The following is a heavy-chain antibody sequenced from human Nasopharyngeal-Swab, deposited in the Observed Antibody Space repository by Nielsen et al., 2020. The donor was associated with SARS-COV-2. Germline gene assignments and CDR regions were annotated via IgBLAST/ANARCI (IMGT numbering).Heavy chain of an antibody. D-gene: IGHD4-17*01. Sequence: GESLKIPCAASGFTFSDYYMSWIRQAPGKGLEWVSYISSSGSTIYYADSVKGRFTISRDNAKNSLYLQMNSLRAEDTAVYYCARELDGWTVTYAGGSAFDIWGQGTMVTVSS. CDR1: GFTFSDYY. CDR2: ISSSGSTI. V-gene: IGHV3-11*01. J-gene: IGHJ3*02. CDR3: ARELDGWTVTYAGGSAFDI.